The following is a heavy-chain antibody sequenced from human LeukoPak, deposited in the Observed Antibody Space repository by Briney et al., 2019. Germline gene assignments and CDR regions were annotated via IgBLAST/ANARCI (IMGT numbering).Heavy chain of an antibody. D-gene: IGHD7-27*01. J-gene: IGHJ4*02. V-gene: IGHV4-59*01. CDR2: IYYSGTP. Sequence: SETLSLTCTVSGGSMSNVYWSWIWQPPGQGLEWLASIYYSGTPTYNPSLNRRGTISIDTSKNQFSLKLRSVTAAGTATYFCARESNWVFDYWGQGARVTVSS. CDR3: ARESNWVFDY. CDR1: GGSMSNVY.